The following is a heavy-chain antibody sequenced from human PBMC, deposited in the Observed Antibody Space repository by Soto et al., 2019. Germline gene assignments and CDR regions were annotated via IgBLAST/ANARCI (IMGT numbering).Heavy chain of an antibody. CDR2: ISGSGGST. V-gene: IGHV3-23*01. Sequence: GGSLRLSCAASGFTFSSYAMSWVRQAPGKGLEWVSAISGSGGSTYYADSVKGRFTISRDNSKNTLYLQMNSLRAEDTAVYYCAKGSRPTNYYYYYMDVWGKGTTVTVS. CDR3: AKGSRPTNYYYYYMDV. J-gene: IGHJ6*03. D-gene: IGHD5-12*01. CDR1: GFTFSSYA.